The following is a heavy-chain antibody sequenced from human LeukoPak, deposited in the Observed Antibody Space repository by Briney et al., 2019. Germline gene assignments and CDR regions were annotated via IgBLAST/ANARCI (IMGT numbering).Heavy chain of an antibody. CDR2: ISGSGGST. Sequence: GGSLRLSCAASGFTFSSYAMSWVRQAPGKGLEWVSAISGSGGSTYYADSVEGRFTISRDNSKNTLYLQMNSLRAEDTAVYYCAKDKLAYYYYMDVWGKGTTVTVSS. V-gene: IGHV3-23*01. D-gene: IGHD1-1*01. J-gene: IGHJ6*03. CDR3: AKDKLAYYYYMDV. CDR1: GFTFSSYA.